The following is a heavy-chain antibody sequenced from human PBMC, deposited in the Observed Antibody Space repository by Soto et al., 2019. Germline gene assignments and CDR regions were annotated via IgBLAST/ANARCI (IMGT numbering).Heavy chain of an antibody. CDR2: ISAYNGNT. D-gene: IGHD6-6*01. CDR1: GYTFTSYG. CDR3: AKDQKRYSSSSYYYYGMDV. J-gene: IGHJ6*02. Sequence: ASVKVSCKASGYTFTSYGISWVRQAPGQGLEWMGWISAYNGNTDYAQKLRGRVTMTTDTSTSTAYMELRSLRAEDTAVYYCAKDQKRYSSSSYYYYGMDVWGQGTTVTVSS. V-gene: IGHV1-18*01.